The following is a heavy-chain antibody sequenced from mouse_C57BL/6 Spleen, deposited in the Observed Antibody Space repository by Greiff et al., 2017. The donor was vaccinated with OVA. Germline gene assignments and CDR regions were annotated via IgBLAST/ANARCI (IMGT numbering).Heavy chain of an antibody. Sequence: EVKLVESGGDLVKPGGSLKLSCAASGFTFSSYGMSWVRQTPDKRLEWVATISSGGSYTYYPDSVKGRFTISRDNAKNTLYLQMRSLKTEDTAMYYCARPLYGSSLDDWDFDVWGTGTTVTVSS. CDR3: ARPLYGSSLDDWDFDV. D-gene: IGHD1-1*01. CDR1: GFTFSSYG. CDR2: ISSGGSYT. J-gene: IGHJ1*03. V-gene: IGHV5-6*01.